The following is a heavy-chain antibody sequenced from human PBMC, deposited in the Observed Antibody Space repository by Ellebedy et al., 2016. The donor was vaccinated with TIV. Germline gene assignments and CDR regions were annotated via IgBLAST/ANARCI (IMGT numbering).Heavy chain of an antibody. D-gene: IGHD2-21*01. CDR1: GGSISSYY. J-gene: IGHJ4*02. Sequence: SETLSLXXTVSGGSISSYYWSWIRQPAGKGLEWIGRIYASGSTSYNPSLKSRVTMSVDTSKNQFSLRLSSVTAADTAVYYCAREADYSLLGYWGQGTLVTVSS. CDR2: IYASGST. CDR3: AREADYSLLGY. V-gene: IGHV4-4*07.